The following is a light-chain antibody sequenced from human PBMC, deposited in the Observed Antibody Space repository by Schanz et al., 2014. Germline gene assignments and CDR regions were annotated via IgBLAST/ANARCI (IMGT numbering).Light chain of an antibody. CDR1: QSVSSN. Sequence: EIVMTQSPATLSVSPGERATLSCRASQSVSSNLAWYQQKPGQAPRLLIYGASSRATGIPDRFSGSGSGTDFTLTISSLEPEDFAVYYCQQRSNGFTFGGGTKVQIK. CDR2: GAS. J-gene: IGKJ4*01. V-gene: IGKV3-11*01. CDR3: QQRSNGFT.